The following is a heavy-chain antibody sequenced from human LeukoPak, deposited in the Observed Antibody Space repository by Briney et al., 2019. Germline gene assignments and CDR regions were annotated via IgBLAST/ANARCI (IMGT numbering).Heavy chain of an antibody. V-gene: IGHV1-24*01. CDR3: AAVWLGVGDNDY. CDR2: FDREHGET. Sequence: ASVKVSCKVSGYTLTEFSIHWVRQAPGKGLEAMGGFDREHGETIYAQKFKGRVTMTEDTPTDTAYMELSSLRSEDTAVYFCAAVWLGVGDNDYWGQGTLVTVSS. J-gene: IGHJ4*02. CDR1: GYTLTEFS. D-gene: IGHD3-10*01.